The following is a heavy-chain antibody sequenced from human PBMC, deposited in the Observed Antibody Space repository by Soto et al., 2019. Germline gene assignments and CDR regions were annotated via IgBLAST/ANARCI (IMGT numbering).Heavy chain of an antibody. V-gene: IGHV3-74*03. J-gene: IGHJ6*02. D-gene: IGHD2-15*01. CDR2: IKSDGTMT. CDR3: AREGWPLLQTGMDV. Sequence: PGGSLRLSCAASGFTFSGYWMHWVRQAPGKGLVWVSRIKSDGTMTMYADSVKGRFIISRDNAKNSLYLQMHSLRDEDTAVYYCAREGWPLLQTGMDVWGQGTTVTVSS. CDR1: GFTFSGYW.